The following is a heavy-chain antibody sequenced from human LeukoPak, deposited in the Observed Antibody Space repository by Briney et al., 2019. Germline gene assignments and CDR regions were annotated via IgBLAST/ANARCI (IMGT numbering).Heavy chain of an antibody. D-gene: IGHD1-1*01. CDR2: ISGSGGST. CDR1: GFTFSNYA. V-gene: IGHV3-23*01. J-gene: IGHJ6*03. CDR3: AKDPVWNPSCYYYYMDV. Sequence: GGSLRLSCAASGFTFSNYAKNWVRQAPGKGLEWVSTISGSGGSTYYADSVKGRFTVSRDKSKNTLFLLMNSLRAEDTAVYYCAKDPVWNPSCYYYYMDVWGKGTMVTVSS.